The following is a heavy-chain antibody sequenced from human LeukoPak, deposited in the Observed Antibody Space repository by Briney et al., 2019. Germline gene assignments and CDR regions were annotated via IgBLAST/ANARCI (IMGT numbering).Heavy chain of an antibody. J-gene: IGHJ4*02. CDR2: IYYSGNT. CDR1: GVSISSSNSY. CDR3: ARQTGSGLFILP. V-gene: IGHV4-39*01. D-gene: IGHD3/OR15-3a*01. Sequence: SETLSLTCTVSGVSISSSNSYWGWIRQPPGKGLEWIGSIYYSGNTYYNASLKSQVSISIDTSKNQFFLRLTSVTAADTAVYYCARQTGSGLFILPGGQGTLVTVSS.